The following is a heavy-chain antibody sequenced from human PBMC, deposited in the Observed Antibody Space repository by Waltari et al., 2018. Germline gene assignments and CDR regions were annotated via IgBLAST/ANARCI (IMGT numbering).Heavy chain of an antibody. CDR3: ARDRGYCGGDCYKNLDS. CDR2: IKKDGGGK. CDR1: GFTFSDYW. J-gene: IGHJ4*02. V-gene: IGHV3-7*01. Sequence: EVQLVESGGGLVQPGGSLRLSCAAFGFTFSDYWMTWVRQAPGKGLEGVANIKKDGGGKYYVDSVKGRFTVSRDNAKNSLYLQMSSLRAEDTAVYYCARDRGYCGGDCYKNLDSWGQGTLVAVSS. D-gene: IGHD2-21*01.